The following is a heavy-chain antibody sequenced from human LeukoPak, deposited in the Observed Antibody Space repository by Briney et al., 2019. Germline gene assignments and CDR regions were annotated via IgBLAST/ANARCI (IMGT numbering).Heavy chain of an antibody. D-gene: IGHD2-15*01. CDR3: ARDTSVVAAIFDY. CDR2: ISSSSSYI. V-gene: IGHV3-21*01. J-gene: IGHJ4*02. CDR1: GFTFSSYS. Sequence: GSLRLSCAASGFTFSSYSLYWVRQAPGKGLEWVSSISSSSSYIYYADSVKGRFTISRDNAKNSLYLQMNSLRAEDTAVYYCARDTSVVAAIFDYWGQGTLVTVSS.